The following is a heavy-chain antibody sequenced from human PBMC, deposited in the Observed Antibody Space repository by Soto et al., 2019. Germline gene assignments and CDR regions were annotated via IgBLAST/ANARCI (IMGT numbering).Heavy chain of an antibody. CDR1: GFSLSTSGVG. CDR2: IYWDDDK. CDR3: AHTMNYGGPNWFDP. V-gene: IGHV2-5*02. Sequence: QITLKESGPTLVKPTQTLTLTCTFSGFSLSTSGVGVACIRQPPGKALECLALIYWDDDKRFSPSLRSRLTITKDTSKNQVVLTMTNMDPVDTATYYRAHTMNYGGPNWFDPWGQGTLVTVSS. J-gene: IGHJ5*02. D-gene: IGHD4-17*01.